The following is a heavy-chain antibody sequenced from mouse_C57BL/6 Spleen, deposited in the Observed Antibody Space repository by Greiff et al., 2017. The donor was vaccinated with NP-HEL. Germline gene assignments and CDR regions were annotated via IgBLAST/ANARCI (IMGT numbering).Heavy chain of an antibody. CDR3: ARGYGSSYDYAMDY. V-gene: IGHV1-69*01. CDR1: GYTFTSYW. Sequence: QVQLQQPGAELVMPGASVKLSCKASGYTFTSYWMHWVKQRPEQGLEWIGEIDPSDSYTNYNQKFKGKSTLTVDKSSSTAYMQLSSLTSEDSAVYYCARGYGSSYDYAMDYWGQGTSVTVSS. J-gene: IGHJ4*01. CDR2: IDPSDSYT. D-gene: IGHD1-1*01.